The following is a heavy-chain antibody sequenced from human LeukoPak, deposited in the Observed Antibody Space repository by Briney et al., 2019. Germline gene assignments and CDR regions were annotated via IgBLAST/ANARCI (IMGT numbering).Heavy chain of an antibody. V-gene: IGHV3-66*01. CDR3: ARDRSSCYDY. Sequence: GGSLRLSCAASGFTFSSYSMNWVRQAPGKGLEWVSVIYSGGSTYYADSVKGRFTISRDNSKNTLYLQMNSLRAEDTAVYYCARDRSSCYDYWGQGTLVTVSS. D-gene: IGHD6-13*01. CDR1: GFTFSSYS. J-gene: IGHJ4*02. CDR2: IYSGGST.